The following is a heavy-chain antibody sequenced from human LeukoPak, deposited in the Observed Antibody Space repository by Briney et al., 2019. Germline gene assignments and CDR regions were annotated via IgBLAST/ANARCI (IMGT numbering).Heavy chain of an antibody. CDR1: GYTFTSYD. V-gene: IGHV1-8*01. J-gene: IGHJ4*02. CDR2: MNPNSGNT. CDR3: ARGFSSGWYKDFGY. D-gene: IGHD6-19*01. Sequence: ASVKVSCKASGYTFTSYDINWVRQATGQGLEWMGWMNPNSGNTGYAQKFQGRVTMTRNTSISTAYMELSSLRSEDTAVFYCARGFSSGWYKDFGYWGQGTLVTVSS.